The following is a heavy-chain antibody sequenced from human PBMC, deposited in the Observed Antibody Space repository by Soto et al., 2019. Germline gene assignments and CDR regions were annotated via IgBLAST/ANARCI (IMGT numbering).Heavy chain of an antibody. Sequence: EVQLVESGGGLVKPGGSLRLSCAASGLTFNYYSINWVGQPPGKGREWASSISGSGNFTHYGDSMKGRLTISRDNAKNSVYLQISSLRAEDTAVYYCAREGVTNYNDYFFDYWGQGTLVTVSS. CDR1: GLTFNYYS. D-gene: IGHD3-22*01. CDR2: ISGSGNFT. V-gene: IGHV3-21*02. CDR3: AREGVTNYNDYFFDY. J-gene: IGHJ4*02.